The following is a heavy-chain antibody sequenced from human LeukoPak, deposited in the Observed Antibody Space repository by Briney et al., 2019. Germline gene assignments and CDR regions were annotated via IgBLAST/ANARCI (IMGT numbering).Heavy chain of an antibody. CDR3: AKGSCSSTSCYITEY. J-gene: IGHJ4*02. CDR1: GFTFDDYA. V-gene: IGHV3-9*01. Sequence: PGGSLRLSCAASGFTFDDYAMHWVRHAPGKGLEWVSGISWNSGSIGYADSVKGRFTISRDNAKNSLDLQMSSLRAEDTALYYCAKGSCSSTSCYITEYWGQGTLVTASS. D-gene: IGHD2-2*02. CDR2: ISWNSGSI.